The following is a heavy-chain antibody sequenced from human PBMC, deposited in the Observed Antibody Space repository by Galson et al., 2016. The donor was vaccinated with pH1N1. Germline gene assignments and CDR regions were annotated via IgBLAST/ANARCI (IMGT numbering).Heavy chain of an antibody. CDR1: GFSLSGSGMS. Sequence: PALVKPTQTLTLTCTFSGFSLSGSGMSVSWIRQPPGKALEWLARIDWDDDKFYSTSLHTRLTISKDTSKNQVVLTMTNMDPVDTATYYCARTKRRGGWAFDIWGQGTIITVSS. D-gene: IGHD6-19*01. V-gene: IGHV2-70*17. CDR3: ARTKRRGGWAFDI. CDR2: IDWDDDK. J-gene: IGHJ3*02.